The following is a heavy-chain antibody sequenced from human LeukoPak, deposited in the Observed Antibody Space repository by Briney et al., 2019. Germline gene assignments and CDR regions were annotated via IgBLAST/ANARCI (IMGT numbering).Heavy chain of an antibody. CDR2: IKQDGSEK. CDR3: ARAGGVVVPAALGY. CDR1: GFSFSSYW. Sequence: PGGSLTLSCAASGFSFSSYWMSSVRQAPGKGLEWVANIKQDGSEKYYVDSVKGRFTISRDNAKNSLYLQMNSLRAEDTAVYYCARAGGVVVPAALGYWGQGTLVTVSS. V-gene: IGHV3-7*01. D-gene: IGHD2-2*01. J-gene: IGHJ4*02.